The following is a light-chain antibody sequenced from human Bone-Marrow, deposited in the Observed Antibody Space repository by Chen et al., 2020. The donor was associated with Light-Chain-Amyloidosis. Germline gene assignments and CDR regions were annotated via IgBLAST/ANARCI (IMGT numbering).Light chain of an antibody. V-gene: IGKV3-20*01. J-gene: IGKJ4*01. CDR1: QTISSNY. Sequence: EIVLTQSPGTLSLSPGEGANLSCRASQTISSNYLTWYQQKFGQAPRLLIYGSSSRATGIPDRFTGSGSGTDFTLTINRLGPEDFAMYYCQQYGTSPRTFGGGTKVEIK. CDR3: QQYGTSPRT. CDR2: GSS.